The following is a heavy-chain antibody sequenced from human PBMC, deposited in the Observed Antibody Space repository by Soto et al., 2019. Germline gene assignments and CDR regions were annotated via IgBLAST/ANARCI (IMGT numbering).Heavy chain of an antibody. CDR1: GFTISSYA. V-gene: IGHV3-30-3*01. CDR3: ARRAYSSSWNYFDY. D-gene: IGHD6-13*01. CDR2: ISYDGSNK. Sequence: PGGSLRLSCAASGFTISSYAMHWVRQAPGKGLEWVAVISYDGSNKYYADSVKGRFTISRDNSKNTLYLQWSSLKASDTAMYYCARRAYSSSWNYFDYCGQGTLVTVSS. J-gene: IGHJ4*02.